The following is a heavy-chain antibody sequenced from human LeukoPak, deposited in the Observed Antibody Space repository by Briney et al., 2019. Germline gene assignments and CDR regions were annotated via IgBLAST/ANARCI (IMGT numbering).Heavy chain of an antibody. CDR3: ARGASSSPHY. CDR2: INHSGST. D-gene: IGHD6-6*01. J-gene: IGHJ4*02. Sequence: PSETLSLTCAVYGGSFSGYYWSWIRQPPGKGLEWIGEINHSGSTNYNPSLKSRVTISVDTSKNQFSLKLSSVTAADTAVYYCARGASSSPHYWGQGTLVTVSS. V-gene: IGHV4-34*01. CDR1: GGSFSGYY.